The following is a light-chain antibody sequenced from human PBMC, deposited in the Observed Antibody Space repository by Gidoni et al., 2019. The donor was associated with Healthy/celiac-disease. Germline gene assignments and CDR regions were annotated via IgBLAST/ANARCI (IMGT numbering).Light chain of an antibody. CDR1: QSIGSS. CDR3: HQSICLPHT. CDR2: YAS. J-gene: IGKJ4*01. V-gene: IGKV6-21*01. Sequence: EDVLTRSPDFQSVTPKEKVTITCRASQSIGSSLHWYQQKPDQSPKLLIKYASPSFAGGPSRVSGSGSGADFTLTINCLGAEDAATYYCHQSICLPHTFGGGTKVEIK.